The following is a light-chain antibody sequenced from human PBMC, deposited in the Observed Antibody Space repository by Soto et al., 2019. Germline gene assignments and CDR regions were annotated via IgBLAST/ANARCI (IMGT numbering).Light chain of an antibody. Sequence: QSVLTQPPSASGTPGQRITISCSGSGSNIGSNTVTWYQQLPRTAPKLLIYTNNQWPSGVPDRFSGSKSGTSASLAISGLQSGDEADYYCATWDDSLNGYVFGTGTKVTVL. J-gene: IGLJ1*01. CDR1: GSNIGSNT. CDR3: ATWDDSLNGYV. V-gene: IGLV1-44*01. CDR2: TNN.